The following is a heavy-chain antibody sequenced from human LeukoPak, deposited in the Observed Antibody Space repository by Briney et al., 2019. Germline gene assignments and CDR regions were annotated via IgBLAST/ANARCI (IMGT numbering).Heavy chain of an antibody. CDR3: AKRAPFYCSNDY. V-gene: IGHV3-33*06. D-gene: IGHD2-2*01. J-gene: IGHJ4*02. Sequence: PGGSLRLSCAASGFTFSSYGMHWVRQAPGKGLEWVAVIWYDGSNKYYADSVKGRFTISRDNSKNTLYLQMNSLRAEDTAVYYCAKRAPFYCSNDYWGQGTLVTVSS. CDR1: GFTFSSYG. CDR2: IWYDGSNK.